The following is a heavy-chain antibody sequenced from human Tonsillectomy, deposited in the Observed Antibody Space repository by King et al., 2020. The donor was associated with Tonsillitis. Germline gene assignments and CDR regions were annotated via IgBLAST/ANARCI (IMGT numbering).Heavy chain of an antibody. J-gene: IGHJ3*01. CDR2: IIPIFGTV. D-gene: IGHD1-1*01. CDR1: GGTFSHG. Sequence: QMQLVQSGAEVKKPGSSVKVSCQASGGTFSHGLNWVRQAPGQGLAWVGGIIPIFGTVKKSQKFQDRVTITADESTATAYMELSSLRSEDTAVYYCARGIGTTGTTGAFDVWGQGTMVTVS. CDR3: ARGIGTTGTTGAFDV. V-gene: IGHV1-69*01.